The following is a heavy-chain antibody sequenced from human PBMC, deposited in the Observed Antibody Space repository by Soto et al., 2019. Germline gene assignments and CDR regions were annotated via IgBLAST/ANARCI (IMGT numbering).Heavy chain of an antibody. Sequence: GESLKISCKGSGYSFTNYWIAWVRQMPGKGLELMGIIYPGDSDTRYTPSFQGQVTISADKSISTAYLQWSSLKASDTAIYYCARTAAAGKYYYGVDVWGQGTTVTVSS. CDR2: IYPGDSDT. CDR3: ARTAAAGKYYYGVDV. D-gene: IGHD6-13*01. CDR1: GYSFTNYW. J-gene: IGHJ6*02. V-gene: IGHV5-51*01.